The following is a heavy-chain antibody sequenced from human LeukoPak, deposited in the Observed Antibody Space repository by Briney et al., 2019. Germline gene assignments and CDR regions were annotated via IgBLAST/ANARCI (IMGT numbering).Heavy chain of an antibody. CDR2: IYYSGST. CDR1: GGSISSYY. D-gene: IGHD1-26*01. V-gene: IGHV4-59*08. J-gene: IGHJ6*02. Sequence: SETLSLTCTVSGGSISSYYWSWIRQPPVKGLEWIGYIYYSGSTNYNPSLKSRVTISVDTSKNQFSLKLSSVTAADTAVYYCARLVGATFALYGMDVWGQGTTVTVSS. CDR3: ARLVGATFALYGMDV.